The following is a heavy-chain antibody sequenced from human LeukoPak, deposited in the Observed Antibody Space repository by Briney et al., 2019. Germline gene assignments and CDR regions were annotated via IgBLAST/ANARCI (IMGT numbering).Heavy chain of an antibody. V-gene: IGHV3-23*01. CDR2: ITSGENT. D-gene: IGHD6-13*01. J-gene: IGHJ4*02. CDR3: AKRLSSSSTWYYFDY. CDR1: GFTFSIYG. Sequence: GGTLRLSCAASGFTFSIYGMGWVRQAPGKGLEWVSTITSGENTYYADSVKGRFTISRDNSKNTLYLQMNSLRAEDTAVYYCAKRLSSSSTWYYFDYWGQGTLVTVSS.